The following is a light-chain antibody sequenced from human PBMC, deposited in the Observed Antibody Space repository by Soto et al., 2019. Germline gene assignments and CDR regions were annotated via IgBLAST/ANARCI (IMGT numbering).Light chain of an antibody. CDR2: GAS. CDR1: QSVSRHY. Sequence: EIVLTQSPGTLSLSPGERATLSCRASQSVSRHYLAWYQQKPGQSPRLLIYGASSRATGTPDRFSCSGSETDFTLTISRLEPEDFAVYYCQQYGTSQWTFGQGTKVEIK. J-gene: IGKJ1*01. V-gene: IGKV3-20*01. CDR3: QQYGTSQWT.